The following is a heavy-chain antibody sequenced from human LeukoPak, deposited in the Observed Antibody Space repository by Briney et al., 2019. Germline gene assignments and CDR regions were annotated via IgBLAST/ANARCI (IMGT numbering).Heavy chain of an antibody. CDR3: ARGGIRQTFYN. V-gene: IGHV4-59*01. D-gene: IGHD3-3*02. CDR2: IYYSGST. Sequence: SETLSLTCTVSGGSISTYYWNWIRQPPGKGLEWIGYIYYSGSTNYNPSLKSRVTISVDTSKNQFSLNLTSVTVADTAVYYCARGGIRQTFYNWGQGTLVTVSS. CDR1: GGSISTYY. J-gene: IGHJ4*02.